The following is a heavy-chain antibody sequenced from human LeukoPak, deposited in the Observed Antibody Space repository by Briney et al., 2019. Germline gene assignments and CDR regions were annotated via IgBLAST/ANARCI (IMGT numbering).Heavy chain of an antibody. CDR1: GYTFSGYY. J-gene: IGHJ4*02. CDR3: ARGRGGATTGFDH. V-gene: IGHV1-2*02. D-gene: IGHD1-26*01. Sequence: RRAPVKVSCKASGYTFSGYYMHWVRQAPGQGLESMGWINSNSGARNYAPKFQGRVTFSRDNSISTAYMELSSLRSDDTAIYYCARGRGGATTGFDHWGQGTLVTVSS. CDR2: INSNSGAR.